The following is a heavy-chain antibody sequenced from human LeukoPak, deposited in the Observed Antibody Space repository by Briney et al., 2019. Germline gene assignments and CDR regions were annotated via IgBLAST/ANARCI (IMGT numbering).Heavy chain of an antibody. Sequence: GGSLRLSCAASGFTFSSYAMSWVRQAPGKGLEWVSAISGSGGSTYYADSVKGRFTISRDNSKNTPYLQMNSLRAEDTAVYYCAKGHCSGGSCSSYFDYWGQGTLVTVSS. V-gene: IGHV3-23*01. J-gene: IGHJ4*02. CDR3: AKGHCSGGSCSSYFDY. D-gene: IGHD2-15*01. CDR2: ISGSGGST. CDR1: GFTFSSYA.